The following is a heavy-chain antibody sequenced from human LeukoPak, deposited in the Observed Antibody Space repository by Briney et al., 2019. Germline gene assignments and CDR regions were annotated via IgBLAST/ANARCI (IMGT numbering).Heavy chain of an antibody. D-gene: IGHD6-19*01. V-gene: IGHV5-51*01. CDR3: ARKGSGWYEGRDWFDP. J-gene: IGHJ5*02. CDR2: IYPGDSGP. CDR1: VYSFTSYW. Sequence: GESLKISCKGSVYSFTSYWIGWVRQMPGKGLEWMGIIYPGDSGPSYSPSFQGQVTISADKSISTAYLQWSSLKASDTAMYYCARKGSGWYEGRDWFDPWGQGTLVTVSS.